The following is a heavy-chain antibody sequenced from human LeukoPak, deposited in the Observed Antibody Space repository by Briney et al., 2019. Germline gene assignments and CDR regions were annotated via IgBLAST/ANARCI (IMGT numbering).Heavy chain of an antibody. Sequence: PSETLSLTCTVSGYSISSYYWSWIRQPPGKGLEWIGYMYYSGSINYNPSLKSRVTISVDTSKNQFSLKLSSVTAADTAVYYCARGLHYYYYYMDVWGKGTTVTVSS. J-gene: IGHJ6*03. D-gene: IGHD2-15*01. CDR2: MYYSGSI. V-gene: IGHV4-59*12. CDR1: GYSISSYY. CDR3: ARGLHYYYYYMDV.